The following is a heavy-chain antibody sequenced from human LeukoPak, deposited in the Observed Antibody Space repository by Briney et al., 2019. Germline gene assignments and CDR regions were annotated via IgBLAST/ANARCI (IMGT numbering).Heavy chain of an antibody. Sequence: GGSLRLSCAASGFTFSSYAMHWVRQAPGKGLEWVAVISYDGSNKYYADSVKGRFTISRDNSKNTLYLQMNSLRAEDTAVYYCARDMYYYDSSEIDYWGQGTLVTVSS. CDR1: GFTFSSYA. V-gene: IGHV3-30*04. J-gene: IGHJ4*02. D-gene: IGHD3-22*01. CDR3: ARDMYYYDSSEIDY. CDR2: ISYDGSNK.